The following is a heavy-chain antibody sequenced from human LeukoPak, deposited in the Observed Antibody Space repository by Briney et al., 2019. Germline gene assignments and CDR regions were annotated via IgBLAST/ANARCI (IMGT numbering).Heavy chain of an antibody. D-gene: IGHD6-13*01. CDR2: IIPILGIA. J-gene: IGHJ6*02. CDR1: GGTFSSYA. CDR3: ATEGNYYYYGMDV. Sequence: ASVKVSCKASGGTFSSYAISWVRQAPGQGLEWMGRIIPILGIANYAQKFQGRVTITADKSTSTACMELSSLRSEDTAVYYCATEGNYYYYGMDVWGQGTTVTVSS. V-gene: IGHV1-69*04.